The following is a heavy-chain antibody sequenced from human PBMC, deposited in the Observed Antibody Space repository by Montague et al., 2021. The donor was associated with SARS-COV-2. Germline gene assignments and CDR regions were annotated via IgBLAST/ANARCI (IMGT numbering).Heavy chain of an antibody. J-gene: IGHJ6*02. Sequence: PALAKPTQTLTLTCTFSGFSLSTSGMCVSWIRQPPGKALEWLALIDWDDDKYYSTSLKTRLTISKDTSKNQVVLTMTNMDPVDTATYYCARMTTVTYPYYYYYGMDVWGQGTTVTVSS. CDR2: IDWDDDK. CDR3: ARMTTVTYPYYYYYGMDV. V-gene: IGHV2-70*01. CDR1: GFSLSTSGMC. D-gene: IGHD4-17*01.